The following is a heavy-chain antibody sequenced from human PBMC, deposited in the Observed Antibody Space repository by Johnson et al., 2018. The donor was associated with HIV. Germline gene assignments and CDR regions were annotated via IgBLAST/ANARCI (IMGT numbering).Heavy chain of an antibody. Sequence: MLLVESGGGLVQPGGSLRLSCAASGFTVSSSYMSLVRQAPGKGLEWVSVLYSGGSRYYADSVKGRFIISRDNSKNTLYLQLNSLRPEDTAVYYCAREGYYDSSGYYGAFDIWGQGTMVTVSS. CDR3: AREGYYDSSGYYGAFDI. D-gene: IGHD3-22*01. V-gene: IGHV3-66*02. CDR1: GFTVSSSY. J-gene: IGHJ3*02. CDR2: LYSGGSR.